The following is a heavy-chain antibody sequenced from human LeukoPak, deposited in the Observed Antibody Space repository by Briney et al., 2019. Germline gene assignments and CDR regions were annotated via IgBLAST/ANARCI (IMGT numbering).Heavy chain of an antibody. CDR3: ARRWSGSYNQDAFDI. D-gene: IGHD1-26*01. J-gene: IGHJ3*02. V-gene: IGHV1-2*02. CDR1: GYTSTGYY. Sequence: ASVKVSCKASGYTSTGYYMHWVRQAPGQGLEWMGWINPNSGGTNYAQKFRGRVTMTRDTSISTAYMELSRLRSDDTAVYYCARRWSGSYNQDAFDIWGQGTMVTVSS. CDR2: INPNSGGT.